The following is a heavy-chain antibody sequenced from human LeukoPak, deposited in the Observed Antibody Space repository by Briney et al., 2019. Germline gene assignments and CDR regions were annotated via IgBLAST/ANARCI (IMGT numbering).Heavy chain of an antibody. CDR3: ARGYCSGGSCYYYGMDV. CDR2: IYPADSDT. CDR1: GYSFTSYW. J-gene: IGHJ6*02. Sequence: GASLQISCKASGYSFTSYWIGWVRQMPGKGLEWMGIIYPADSDTRYSPSFQGQVTISADKSISTAYLQWSSLKASDTAMYYCARGYCSGGSCYYYGMDVWGQGTTVTVSS. V-gene: IGHV5-51*01. D-gene: IGHD2-15*01.